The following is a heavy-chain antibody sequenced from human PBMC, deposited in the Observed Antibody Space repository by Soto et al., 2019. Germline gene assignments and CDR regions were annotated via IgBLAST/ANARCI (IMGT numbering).Heavy chain of an antibody. Sequence: SETLSLTCAVSSGSISSSNWWSWVRQPPGKGLEWIGEIYHSGSTNYNPSLKSRVTISVDKSKNQFSLKLSSVTAADTAVYYCARSNDYSNYNYYYYMDVWGKGTTVTVSS. CDR1: SGSISSSNW. CDR3: ARSNDYSNYNYYYYMDV. CDR2: IYHSGST. J-gene: IGHJ6*03. D-gene: IGHD4-4*01. V-gene: IGHV4-4*02.